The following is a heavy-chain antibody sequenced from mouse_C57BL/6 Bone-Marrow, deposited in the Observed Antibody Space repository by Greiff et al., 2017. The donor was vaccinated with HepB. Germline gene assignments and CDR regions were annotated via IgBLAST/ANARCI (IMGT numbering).Heavy chain of an antibody. CDR3: ARNFYYGSSYDYWYFDV. V-gene: IGHV3-6*01. D-gene: IGHD1-1*01. Sequence: EVQLQESGPGLVKPSQSLSLTCSVTGYSITSGYYWNWIRQFPGNKLEWMGYISYDGSNNYNPSLKNRISITRDTSKNQFFLKLNSVTTEDTATYYCARNFYYGSSYDYWYFDVWGTGTTVTVSS. J-gene: IGHJ1*03. CDR1: GYSITSGYY. CDR2: ISYDGSN.